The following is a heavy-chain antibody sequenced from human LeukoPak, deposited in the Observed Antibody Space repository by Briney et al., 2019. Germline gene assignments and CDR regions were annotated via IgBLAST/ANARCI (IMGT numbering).Heavy chain of an antibody. Sequence: GGSLRLSCAASGFTVSSNYMSWVRQAPGKGLEWVSVIYSGGSTYYADSVKGRFTISRDNSKNTLYLQMNSLRAEDTAVYYCASHNRASMIVTMGAAFDIWGQGTMVTVSS. CDR2: IYSGGST. D-gene: IGHD3-22*01. J-gene: IGHJ3*02. CDR3: ASHNRASMIVTMGAAFDI. V-gene: IGHV3-53*01. CDR1: GFTVSSNY.